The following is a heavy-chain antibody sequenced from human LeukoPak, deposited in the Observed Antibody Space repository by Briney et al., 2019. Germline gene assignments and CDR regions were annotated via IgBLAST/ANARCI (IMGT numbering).Heavy chain of an antibody. CDR1: GYTFTSYY. J-gene: IGHJ4*02. V-gene: IGHV1-46*03. CDR3: TTLTGIAVAGVSTGGGY. D-gene: IGHD6-19*01. CDR2: INPSGGST. Sequence: ASVKASCKASGYTFTSYYMHWVRQAPGQGLEWMGIINPSGGSTSYAQKFQGRVTMTRDTSTSTVYMELSSLRSEDTAVYYCTTLTGIAVAGVSTGGGYWGQGTLVTVSS.